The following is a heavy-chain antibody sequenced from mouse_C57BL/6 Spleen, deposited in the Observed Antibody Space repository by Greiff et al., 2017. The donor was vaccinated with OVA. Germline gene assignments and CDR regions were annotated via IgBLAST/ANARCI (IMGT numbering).Heavy chain of an antibody. D-gene: IGHD3-2*02. CDR2: ISSGGDYI. V-gene: IGHV5-9-1*02. Sequence: DVMLVESGEGLVKPGGSLKLSCAASGFTFSSYAMSWVRQTPEKRLEWVAYISSGGDYIYYADTVKGRVTISRDNARNTLYRQMSSLKSEDTAMDYCTRDSSGFPYAMDYWGQGTSVTVSS. CDR1: GFTFSSYA. J-gene: IGHJ4*01. CDR3: TRDSSGFPYAMDY.